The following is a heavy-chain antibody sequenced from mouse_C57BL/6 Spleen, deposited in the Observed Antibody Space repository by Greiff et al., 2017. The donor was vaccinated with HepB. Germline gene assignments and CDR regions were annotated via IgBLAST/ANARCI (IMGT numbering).Heavy chain of an antibody. D-gene: IGHD2-3*01. CDR2: IDPENGDT. CDR1: GFNIKDDY. Sequence: VHVKQSGAELVRPGASVKLSCTASGFNIKDDYMHWVKQRPEQGLEWIGWIDPENGDTEYASKFQGKATITADTSSNTAYLRLSSLTSEDTAVYYCTTSPYDGPDYWGQGTTLTVSS. V-gene: IGHV14-4*01. CDR3: TTSPYDGPDY. J-gene: IGHJ2*01.